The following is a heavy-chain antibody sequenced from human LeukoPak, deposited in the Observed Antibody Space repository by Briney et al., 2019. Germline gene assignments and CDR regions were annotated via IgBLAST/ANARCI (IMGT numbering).Heavy chain of an antibody. CDR1: GFTFSSYA. CDR2: LRGGGET. V-gene: IGHV3-23*01. Sequence: GGSLRLSCAASGFTFSSYAMSWVRQAPARGLEWVSSLRGGGETFYADSVKGRFTLSRDDSRNTVYLQMNNLRVEDTAVYYCAKGVAVASPYYFDYWGQGTLVTVSS. CDR3: AKGVAVASPYYFDY. J-gene: IGHJ4*02. D-gene: IGHD6-19*01.